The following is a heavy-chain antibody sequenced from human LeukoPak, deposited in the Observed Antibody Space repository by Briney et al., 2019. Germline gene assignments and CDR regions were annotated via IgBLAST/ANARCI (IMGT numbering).Heavy chain of an antibody. J-gene: IGHJ4*02. D-gene: IGHD2-2*01. CDR3: AGPMGPATIFGFGY. Sequence: GGSLRLSCAASGFTFSTYAMHWVRQAPGKGLEYVSGISNNGGSTYYANSVKGRFTISRDNAKNSLYLQMNSLRAEDTAMYYCAGPMGPATIFGFGYWGQGALVTVSS. CDR1: GFTFSTYA. CDR2: ISNNGGST. V-gene: IGHV3-64*01.